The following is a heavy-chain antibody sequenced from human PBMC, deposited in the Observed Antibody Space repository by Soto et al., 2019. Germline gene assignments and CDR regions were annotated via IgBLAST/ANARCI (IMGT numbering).Heavy chain of an antibody. V-gene: IGHV3-15*01. J-gene: IGHJ4*02. CDR3: AADKPGFGEGEYEY. Sequence: GGSLRLSCEASGFTFNTAWMTWVRQAPGKGLEWVALIKSELDGVTTHYAAPVKGRFSVSRDDSKKMVYLQMNSLKSEDTAVYYCAADKPGFGEGEYEYWGQGAQVTVSS. D-gene: IGHD2-21*01. CDR1: GFTFNTAW. CDR2: IKSELDGVTT.